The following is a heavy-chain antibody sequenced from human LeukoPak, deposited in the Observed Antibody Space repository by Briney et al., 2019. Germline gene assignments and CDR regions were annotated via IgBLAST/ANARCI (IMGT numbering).Heavy chain of an antibody. Sequence: QPGGSLGLSCEASGFTFSSYAMSWVRQVPGKGLEWVSGISGSGGGTAYTESVKGRFTISRDNSKNTLYLQVNSLRAEDTAVYYCARASYCSGGICYYYYWGQGTLVTVSS. J-gene: IGHJ4*02. CDR1: GFTFSSYA. D-gene: IGHD2-15*01. V-gene: IGHV3-23*01. CDR2: ISGSGGGT. CDR3: ARASYCSGGICYYYY.